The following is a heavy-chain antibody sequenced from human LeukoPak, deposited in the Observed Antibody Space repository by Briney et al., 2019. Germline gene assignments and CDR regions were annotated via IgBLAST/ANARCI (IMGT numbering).Heavy chain of an antibody. J-gene: IGHJ4*02. CDR1: GFTFSTYW. V-gene: IGHV3-74*01. CDR2: INGDGSTT. D-gene: IGHD3-10*01. Sequence: PGGSLRLSCAASGFTFSTYWMHWVRQAPGKGPLWVSHINGDGSTTNYADSVKGRFTISRDNAKNTLCLQMNSLRAEDTAVYYCAEAASVRGVSYWGQGTLVTVSS. CDR3: AEAASVRGVSY.